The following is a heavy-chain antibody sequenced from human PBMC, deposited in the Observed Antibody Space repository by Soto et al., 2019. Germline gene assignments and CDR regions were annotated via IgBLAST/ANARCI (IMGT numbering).Heavy chain of an antibody. CDR2: ISGTGRTI. D-gene: IGHD2-2*01. CDR3: AAAYCSTSSCLNWFDP. Sequence: GGSLRLSCAASGFSFTNYSMNWVRQAPGRGLEWLSYISGTGRTIYYADSVKGRFTISRDNAKNSLYLQMNSLRAEDTAVYYCAAAYCSTSSCLNWFDPWGQGTLVTVSS. J-gene: IGHJ5*02. V-gene: IGHV3-48*01. CDR1: GFSFTNYS.